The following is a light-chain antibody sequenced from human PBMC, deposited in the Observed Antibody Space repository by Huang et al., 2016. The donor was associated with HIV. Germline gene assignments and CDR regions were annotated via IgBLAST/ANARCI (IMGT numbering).Light chain of an antibody. CDR1: QSISRY. J-gene: IGKJ3*01. Sequence: DIQMTQTPSSVSASVGDRVTITCRASQSISRYLNRYQQKPGKALTLLIYAASTFQSGVPSRFSGSGSATDFTLTISSLQFEDFATYYCQQSYSTLPFTFGPGTKVDIK. CDR2: AAS. V-gene: IGKV1-39*01. CDR3: QQSYSTLPFT.